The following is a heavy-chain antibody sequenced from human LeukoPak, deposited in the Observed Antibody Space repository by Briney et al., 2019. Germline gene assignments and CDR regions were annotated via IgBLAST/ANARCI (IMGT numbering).Heavy chain of an antibody. D-gene: IGHD2/OR15-2a*01. V-gene: IGHV4-59*01. J-gene: IGHJ4*02. Sequence: SETLSLTCTVPGGSISSYYWSWIRQPPGKGLEWIGYIYYSGSTNYNPSLKSRVTISVDTSKNQFSLKLSSVTAADTAVYYCARGPEYSPWHQYESWGQGTLVTVSS. CDR1: GGSISSYY. CDR3: ARGPEYSPWHQYES. CDR2: IYYSGST.